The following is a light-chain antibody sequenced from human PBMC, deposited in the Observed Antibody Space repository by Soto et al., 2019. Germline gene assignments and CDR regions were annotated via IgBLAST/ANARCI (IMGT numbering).Light chain of an antibody. CDR2: DVS. CDR1: SSDVGGYNY. J-gene: IGLJ2*01. V-gene: IGLV2-14*01. CDR3: SSYTSSSTLE. Sequence: QSALTQPASVSGSPGQSITISCTGTSSDVGGYNYVSWYQQHPGKAPKLMIYDVSNRPSGVSNRFSCSKSGNTASLTISGLQAEDEADYYCSSYTSSSTLEIGGGTKLTVL.